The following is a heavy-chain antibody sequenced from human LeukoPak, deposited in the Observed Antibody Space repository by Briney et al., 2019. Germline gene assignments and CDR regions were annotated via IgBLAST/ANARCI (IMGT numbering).Heavy chain of an antibody. V-gene: IGHV3-7*03. CDR1: GFTFSSYW. CDR3: ARGRKLGAPTYFFDY. J-gene: IGHJ4*02. D-gene: IGHD1-26*01. Sequence: GGSLRLSCAASGFTFSSYWMSWVRQAPGKGLEWVANIKQDGSEKYYVDSVKGRFTISRDNAKNSLYLQMNSLGVEDTAIYYCARGRKLGAPTYFFDYWGQGTLVTVSS. CDR2: IKQDGSEK.